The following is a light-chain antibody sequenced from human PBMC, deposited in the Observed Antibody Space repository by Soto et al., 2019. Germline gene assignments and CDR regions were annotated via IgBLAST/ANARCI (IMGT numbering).Light chain of an antibody. CDR2: DAA. Sequence: EIVLTQSPATLSVSPGERVTLSCRASHNIGSQLAWFQQKPGQAPRLLIYDAATRASGCPARFSGSGSGTEYTLTISSLRSEDFAVYHCQQYNMWPLAFGGGTKVEIK. CDR1: HNIGSQ. J-gene: IGKJ4*01. V-gene: IGKV3-15*01. CDR3: QQYNMWPLA.